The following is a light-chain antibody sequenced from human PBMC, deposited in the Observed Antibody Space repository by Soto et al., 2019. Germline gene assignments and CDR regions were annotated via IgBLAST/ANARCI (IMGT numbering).Light chain of an antibody. CDR1: QSITGY. CDR3: QQSQNIPYT. CDR2: AAS. J-gene: IGKJ2*01. Sequence: DIQMTQSPSSLSASVGDRVMITCRASQSITGYLNWYQQKPGKAPKLLIYAASNLQSGVPSRFSGSGSGTDFTLTIRSLQPEDFATYFCQQSQNIPYTFGQGTKLEIK. V-gene: IGKV1-39*01.